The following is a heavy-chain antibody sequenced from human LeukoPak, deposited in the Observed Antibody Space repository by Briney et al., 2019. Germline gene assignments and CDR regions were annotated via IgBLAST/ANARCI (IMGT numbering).Heavy chain of an antibody. V-gene: IGHV3-23*01. D-gene: IGHD3-10*01. J-gene: IGHJ4*02. CDR1: GITLSNYG. CDR2: ISDSGGST. Sequence: GGTLRLSCAVSGITLSNYGMSWVRQAPGKGLEWVAGISDSGGSTKYADSVKGRFTISRDNPKNTLSLQISSLRAEDTAVYFCAKRGVVIRVFLVGFHKEAYYFDSWGQGALVTVSS. CDR3: AKRGVVIRVFLVGFHKEAYYFDS.